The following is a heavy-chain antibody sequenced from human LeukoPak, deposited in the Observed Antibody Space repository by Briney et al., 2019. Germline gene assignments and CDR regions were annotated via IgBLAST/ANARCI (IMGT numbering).Heavy chain of an antibody. CDR3: ARGRSGSYGFFDY. J-gene: IGHJ4*02. Sequence: GGSLRLSCAASGFTLSSYTMHWVRQAPGKGLDWVSLIMYDGSNKYYADSVKGRFTISRDNSKNTLYLQMNSLRAEDTAVYYCARGRSGSYGFFDYWSLGNLVTVSS. CDR2: IMYDGSNK. CDR1: GFTLSSYT. D-gene: IGHD3-10*01. V-gene: IGHV3-30*04.